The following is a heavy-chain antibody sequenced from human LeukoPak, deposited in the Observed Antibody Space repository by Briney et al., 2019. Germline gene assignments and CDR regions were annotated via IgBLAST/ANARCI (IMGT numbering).Heavy chain of an antibody. D-gene: IGHD2-21*01. CDR1: GFTFSSYT. J-gene: IGHJ4*02. CDR3: ARDSPNEAILWWSIDY. V-gene: IGHV3-21*01. Sequence: GGSLRLSCAASGFTFSSYTMNWVRQAPGKGLEWVSSISSSSSYIYYADSVKGRFSISRDNARNSLYLQMNSLRAEDTAVYYCARDSPNEAILWWSIDYWGQGTLVTVSS. CDR2: ISSSSSYI.